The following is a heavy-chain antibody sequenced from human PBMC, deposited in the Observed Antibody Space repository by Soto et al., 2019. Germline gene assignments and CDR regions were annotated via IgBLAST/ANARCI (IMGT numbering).Heavy chain of an antibody. J-gene: IGHJ4*02. CDR3: ARYYSSGYYCLDS. CDR2: ISHSGNT. V-gene: IGHV4-34*01. CDR1: GGSFSGYY. D-gene: IGHD3-22*01. Sequence: PSETLSLTCVVYGGSFSGYYWSWIRQPPGKGLEWIGEISHSGNTNYNPSLKRRVTISLDTSKTQLSLKLSSVTAADTAVYYCARYYSSGYYCLDSWGQGTPVTVSS.